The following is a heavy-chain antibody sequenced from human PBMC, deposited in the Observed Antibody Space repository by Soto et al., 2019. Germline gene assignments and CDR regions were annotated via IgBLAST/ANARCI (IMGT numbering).Heavy chain of an antibody. CDR3: ARADYYYDSSGYYRSLYFDY. Sequence: ASETLSLTCTVSGGSISSSSYYWGWIRQPPGKGLEWIGSIYYSGSTYYNPSLKSRVTISVDTSKNQFSLKLSSVTAADTAVYYCARADYYYDSSGYYRSLYFDYWGQGTLVTVS. D-gene: IGHD3-22*01. J-gene: IGHJ4*02. V-gene: IGHV4-39*01. CDR2: IYYSGST. CDR1: GGSISSSSYY.